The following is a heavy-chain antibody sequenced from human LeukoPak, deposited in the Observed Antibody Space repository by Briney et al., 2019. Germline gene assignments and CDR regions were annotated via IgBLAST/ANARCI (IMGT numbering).Heavy chain of an antibody. CDR3: ARSGRGGAFDI. J-gene: IGHJ3*02. D-gene: IGHD1-26*01. CDR2: SSGTGRIT. Sequence: GGSLRLSCEASGFTFRNYDMSWVRQAPGKSLEWVSYSSGTGRITYHADSVKGRFTISRDNAKNTLYLQMNSLRAEDTAVYYCARSGRGGAFDIWGHGTMVTVSS. CDR1: GFTFRNYD. V-gene: IGHV3-23*01.